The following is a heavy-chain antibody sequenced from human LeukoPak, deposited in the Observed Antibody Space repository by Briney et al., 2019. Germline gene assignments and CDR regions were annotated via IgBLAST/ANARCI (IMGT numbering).Heavy chain of an antibody. J-gene: IGHJ4*02. CDR1: GFTFSSYG. Sequence: PGGSLRLSCAVSGFTFSSYGMHWVRQAPGKGLEWVAVIWYDGSNKYYADSVKGRFTISRDNSKNTLYLQMNSLRAEDTAVYYCARVPGDTAMEIFDYWGQGTLVTVSS. CDR3: ARVPGDTAMEIFDY. V-gene: IGHV3-33*01. CDR2: IWYDGSNK. D-gene: IGHD5-18*01.